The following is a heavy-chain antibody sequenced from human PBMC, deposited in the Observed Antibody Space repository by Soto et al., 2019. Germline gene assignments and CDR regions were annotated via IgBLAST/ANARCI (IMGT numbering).Heavy chain of an antibody. D-gene: IGHD2-2*01. V-gene: IGHV3-30*03. CDR2: VSYDGSEI. J-gene: IGHJ4*02. CDR3: VRDSYCSSTSCYDGY. CDR1: GFTFSDYG. Sequence: QVQLVESGGGVVQPGRSLRLSCAASGFTFSDYGMHWVRQAPGKGLEWVAVVSYDGSEIYYAESVTGRFTISRDNSKNTLYLQMSSLRREDTAVYYCVRDSYCSSTSCYDGYGGQGTLVTVSS.